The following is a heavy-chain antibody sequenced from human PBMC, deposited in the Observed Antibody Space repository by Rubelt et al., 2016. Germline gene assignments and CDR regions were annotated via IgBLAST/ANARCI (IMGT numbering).Heavy chain of an antibody. CDR2: IYYSGST. CDR1: GGSISSSSYY. CDR3: ARLIYVPHAFDI. D-gene: IGHD3-10*02. J-gene: IGHJ3*02. V-gene: IGHV4-39*01. Sequence: QLQLQESGPGLVKPSETLSLTCTVSGGSISSSSYYWGWIRQPPGKGLEWIGSIYYSGSTYYNPSLKSRVTTSVDTSKNQISLKLSSVTTADTAVYYCARLIYVPHAFDIWGQGTVVTVSS.